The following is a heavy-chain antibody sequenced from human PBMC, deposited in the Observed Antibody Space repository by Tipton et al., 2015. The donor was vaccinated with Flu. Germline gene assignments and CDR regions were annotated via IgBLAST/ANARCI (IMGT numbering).Heavy chain of an antibody. CDR1: GGSLSSYY. Sequence: TLSLTCTVSGGSLSSYYWSWIRQPAGKGLEWIGRIYSSGSTNYNPSLKGRVTMSVDTSKNQFSLKLSSVTAADTAVYYCARGSGSGTYVIFDFWGQGTLVTVSS. CDR2: IYSSGST. D-gene: IGHD3-10*01. V-gene: IGHV4-4*07. CDR3: ARGSGSGTYVIFDF. J-gene: IGHJ4*02.